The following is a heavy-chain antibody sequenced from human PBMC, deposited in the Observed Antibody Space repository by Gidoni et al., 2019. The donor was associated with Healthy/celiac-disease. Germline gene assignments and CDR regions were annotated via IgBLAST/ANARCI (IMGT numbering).Heavy chain of an antibody. CDR1: GFTFSSYG. V-gene: IGHV3-30*18. CDR3: AKGDSYGHGFDY. D-gene: IGHD5-18*01. J-gene: IGHJ4*02. Sequence: QVQLVESVGGVVQPGRSLRRSCSASGFTFSSYGMHWVRQAPGKGLEWVEVISYDGSNKYYADSVKGRFTISRDNSKNTMYLQMNSLRAEDTAVYYCAKGDSYGHGFDYWGQGTLVTVSS. CDR2: ISYDGSNK.